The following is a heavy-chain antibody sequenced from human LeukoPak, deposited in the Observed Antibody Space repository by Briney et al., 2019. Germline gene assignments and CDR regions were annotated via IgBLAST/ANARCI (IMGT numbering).Heavy chain of an antibody. V-gene: IGHV4-34*01. J-gene: IGHJ5*02. D-gene: IGHD3-10*01. Sequence: SETLSLTCAVSGGSLSNYYWSWIRQPPGKGLEWIGEINHSGSTKFNPSLKRRVTILVDMSNSQFSLELRSVTAADTAVYYCARGPASGSDFAWFDPWGQGTLVTVSS. CDR3: ARGPASGSDFAWFDP. CDR1: GGSLSNYY. CDR2: INHSGST.